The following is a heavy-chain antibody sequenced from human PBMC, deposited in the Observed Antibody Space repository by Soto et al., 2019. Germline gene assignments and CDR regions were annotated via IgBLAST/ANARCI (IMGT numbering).Heavy chain of an antibody. J-gene: IGHJ4*02. CDR2: IYSSGST. CDR3: AATPRY. V-gene: IGHV4-59*01. Sequence: QVQLQESGPGLVKPSETLSLTCTVSGGSISSYYWRWIRQPPGKGLEWIGYIYSSGSTNYNPSLKGRVTMSLDTSKNQVSLTVTSVTAADTAVYYCAATPRYWGQGRLVTVSS. D-gene: IGHD1-26*01. CDR1: GGSISSYY.